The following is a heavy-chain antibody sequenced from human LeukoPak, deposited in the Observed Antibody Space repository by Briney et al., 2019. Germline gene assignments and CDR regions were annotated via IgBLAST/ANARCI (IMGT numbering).Heavy chain of an antibody. D-gene: IGHD6-6*01. CDR1: GFAFSSYG. CDR2: IRYDGSNK. CDR3: PKDMWAVAARPWFAP. Sequence: GGSLRLSCAASGFAFSSYGMHWVRQAPGKGLEWVAFIRYDGSNKYHADSVKGRFTISRDNSKNTLYLQMNSLRAEDTAVYYCPKDMWAVAARPWFAPWGQGTLVTVSS. V-gene: IGHV3-30*02. J-gene: IGHJ5*02.